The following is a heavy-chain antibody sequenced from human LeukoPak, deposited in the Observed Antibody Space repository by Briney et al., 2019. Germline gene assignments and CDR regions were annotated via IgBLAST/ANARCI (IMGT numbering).Heavy chain of an antibody. V-gene: IGHV5-51*01. J-gene: IGHJ4*02. Sequence: GESLKISCKGSGYIFTNNWIGWVRQMPGKGLEWMGISYPGDSDTRYSPSFEGQVTISVDKSISTAYLQWSSLKASDTAMYYCGRQTRDGSGSRGYSFDFWGQGTLVTVSS. D-gene: IGHD3-10*01. CDR2: SYPGDSDT. CDR1: GYIFTNNW. CDR3: GRQTRDGSGSRGYSFDF.